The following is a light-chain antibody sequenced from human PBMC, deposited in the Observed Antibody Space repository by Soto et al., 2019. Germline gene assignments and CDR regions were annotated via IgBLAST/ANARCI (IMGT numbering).Light chain of an antibody. CDR2: WAS. CDR1: QTVSHSSNNKKY. Sequence: DIVMTQSPDSLAVSLGERATINCKSSQTVSHSSNNKKYLAWYQQKPGQPPKLLIYWASTRYSGVPDRFSGSGSGTDFTLTISSLEPEDFAVYYCQQRSNWPRTFGQGTKVDIK. V-gene: IGKV4-1*01. CDR3: QQRSNWPRT. J-gene: IGKJ1*01.